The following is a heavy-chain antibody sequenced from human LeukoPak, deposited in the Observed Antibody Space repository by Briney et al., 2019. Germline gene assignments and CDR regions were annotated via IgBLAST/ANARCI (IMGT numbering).Heavy chain of an antibody. CDR2: ISFDGTNT. Sequence: PGRSLRLSCAASGFTFSSYGMHWVRQAPGKGPEWVAVISFDGTNTFYADSVKGRFIISRDNSENTVSLQMSSLRSDDTAVYYCARDRRMATIDYWGQGTLVTVSS. J-gene: IGHJ4*02. CDR3: ARDRRMATIDY. CDR1: GFTFSSYG. V-gene: IGHV3-30*03. D-gene: IGHD5-24*01.